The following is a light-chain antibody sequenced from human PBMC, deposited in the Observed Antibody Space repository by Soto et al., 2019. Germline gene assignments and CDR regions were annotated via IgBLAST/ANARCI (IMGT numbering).Light chain of an antibody. J-gene: IGLJ2*01. CDR1: SSDVGGYNY. CDR3: SSYTSSSTRGVV. CDR2: DVS. Sequence: QSALTQPASVSGSPGQSITISCTGTSSDVGGYNYVSWYQQHPGKAAKLMIYDVSNRPSGVSNRFSGSKSGNTASLTISGIQAEDEADYYCSSYTSSSTRGVVFGGGTKLTVL. V-gene: IGLV2-14*01.